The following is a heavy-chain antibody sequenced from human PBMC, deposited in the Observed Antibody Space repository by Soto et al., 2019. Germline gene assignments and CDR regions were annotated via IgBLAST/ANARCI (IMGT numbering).Heavy chain of an antibody. J-gene: IGHJ6*03. CDR1: GITFSSYS. D-gene: IGHD2-15*01. Sequence: EVQLVESGGGLEQPGGSLRLSCAASGITFSSYSMNWVRQAPGKGLEWVSCISSSGSAIYYADSVKGRFTISRDNAKNSLYLQMDSLRAEDTAVYYCARPIVGANFYYNYRDVWGKGTTVTVS. CDR3: ARPIVGANFYYNYRDV. CDR2: ISSSGSAI. V-gene: IGHV3-48*01.